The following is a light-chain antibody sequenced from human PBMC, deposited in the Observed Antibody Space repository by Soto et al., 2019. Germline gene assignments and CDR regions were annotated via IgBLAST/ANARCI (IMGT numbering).Light chain of an antibody. CDR3: QQYGSPPFT. CDR1: QSVTSRN. V-gene: IGKV3-20*01. CDR2: GAS. J-gene: IGKJ3*01. Sequence: ENVLTQSPGTLSLSPGERATLSCRASQSVTSRNLAWYQQKPGQAPRLLIYGASSGATGIPDRFSGSGSGKDFTLTISRLEPEDFAVYYCQQYGSPPFTVGPGTKVDMK.